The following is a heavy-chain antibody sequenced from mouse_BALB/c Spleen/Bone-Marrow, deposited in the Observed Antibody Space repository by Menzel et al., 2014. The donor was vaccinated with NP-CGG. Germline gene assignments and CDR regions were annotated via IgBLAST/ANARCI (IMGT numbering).Heavy chain of an antibody. CDR3: DAWGYVDY. V-gene: IGHV14-4*02. CDR1: GFNIKDYY. Sequence: AQLKQSGAELVRSGASVKLSCTASGFNIKDYYMHWVKQRPEQGLEWIGWIDPENGDTEYAPKFQGKATMTADTSSNTAYLQLSSLTSEDTAVYYWDAWGYVDYWGQGTTLTVS. J-gene: IGHJ2*01. CDR2: IDPENGDT.